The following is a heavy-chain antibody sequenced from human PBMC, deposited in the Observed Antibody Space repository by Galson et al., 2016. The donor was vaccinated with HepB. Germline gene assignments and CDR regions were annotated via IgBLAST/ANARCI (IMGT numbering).Heavy chain of an antibody. Sequence: SETLSLTCTVSGGSISGYYWSWIRQPPGKGLEWIGSIYYSGSTDYNPSLKRRVTISLDTSKKQFSLKLSSVTAADTAMYYCARDHGGYAFDYWGQGTLVTVSS. J-gene: IGHJ4*02. CDR2: IYYSGST. D-gene: IGHD5-12*01. CDR3: ARDHGGYAFDY. CDR1: GGSISGYY. V-gene: IGHV4-59*01.